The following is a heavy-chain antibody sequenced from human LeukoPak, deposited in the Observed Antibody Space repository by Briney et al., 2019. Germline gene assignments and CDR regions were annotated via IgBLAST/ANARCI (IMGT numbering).Heavy chain of an antibody. CDR3: ARIGHEDYYFDY. V-gene: IGHV4-59*01. CDR2: IYYSGST. Sequence: SETLSLTCTVSGGSISSYYWSWIRQPPGKGLEWIGYIYYSGSTDYNPSLKSRVTISVDTSKNQFSLKLSSVTAADAAVYYCARIGHEDYYFDYWGQGTLVTVSS. CDR1: GGSISSYY. J-gene: IGHJ4*02.